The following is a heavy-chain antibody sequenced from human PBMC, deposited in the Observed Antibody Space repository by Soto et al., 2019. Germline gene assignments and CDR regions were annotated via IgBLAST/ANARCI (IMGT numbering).Heavy chain of an antibody. CDR3: ARPGGSIGYYHCMDV. J-gene: IGHJ6*03. V-gene: IGHV3-48*01. D-gene: IGHD2-15*01. CDR2: ISSSSSTI. Sequence: GGSLRLSCAASGFTLSSYSMNWVRQAPGKGLEWVSYISSSSSTIYYADSVKGRFTISRDNAKNSLYLQMNGLRAEDTAVYYCARPGGSIGYYHCMDVWGKGTTVTVSS. CDR1: GFTLSSYS.